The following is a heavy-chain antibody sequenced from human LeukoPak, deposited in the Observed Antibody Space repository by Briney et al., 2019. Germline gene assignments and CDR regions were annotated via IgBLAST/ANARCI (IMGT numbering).Heavy chain of an antibody. J-gene: IGHJ4*02. V-gene: IGHV3-15*01. CDR3: TTYSGIHYFDF. CDR2: IKSNADGGTT. D-gene: IGHD1-26*01. CDR1: GFTFNNAW. Sequence: PGGSLRLSCAASGFTFNNAWMSWVRQAPGKGLEWVGRIKSNADGGTTDYAAPVKRRFTISRDDSKNTLYLQMNSLETEDTAVYYCTTYSGIHYFDFWGQGALVTVSS.